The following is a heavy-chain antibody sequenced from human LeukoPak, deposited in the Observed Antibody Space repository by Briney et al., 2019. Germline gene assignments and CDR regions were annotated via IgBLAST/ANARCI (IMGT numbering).Heavy chain of an antibody. J-gene: IGHJ3*02. D-gene: IGHD2-2*02. CDR1: GGSISGYY. V-gene: IGHV4-59*01. CDR3: ARIRCSSSSYYMRNGFDI. CDR2: VYSSGST. Sequence: PSETLSLTCTVSGGSISGYYWNWIRQPPGKGLEWIGYVYSSGSTNYNPSLESRVTISVDTSKNQFSLKLSSVTAADTAVYYCARIRCSSSSYYMRNGFDIWGQGTMVTVSS.